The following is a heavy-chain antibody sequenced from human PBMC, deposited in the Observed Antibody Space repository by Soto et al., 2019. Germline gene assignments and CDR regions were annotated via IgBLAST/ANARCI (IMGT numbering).Heavy chain of an antibody. CDR1: GGTFSSYA. Sequence: VQLVQSGAEVKKPGSSVKVSCKASGGTFSSYAISWVRQAPGQGLEWMGGIIPIFGTANYAQKFQGRVTITADESTSTAYMELSSLRSEDTAVYYCARDAYYYDSSGYYYVKWFDPWGQGTLVTVSS. J-gene: IGHJ5*02. CDR2: IIPIFGTA. V-gene: IGHV1-69*01. CDR3: ARDAYYYDSSGYYYVKWFDP. D-gene: IGHD3-22*01.